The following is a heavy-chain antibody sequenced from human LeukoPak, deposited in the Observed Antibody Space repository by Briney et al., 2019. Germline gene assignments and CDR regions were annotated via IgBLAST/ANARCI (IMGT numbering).Heavy chain of an antibody. Sequence: RPGGSLRLSCAASGFTFSSYSMNWARQAPGKGLEWVSYISSSSSTVYYADSVKGRFTISRDNAKNSLYLQMNSLRAEDTAVYYCARVATNYYDKGAYWGQGTLVTVSS. J-gene: IGHJ4*02. D-gene: IGHD3-22*01. CDR1: GFTFSSYS. CDR3: ARVATNYYDKGAY. V-gene: IGHV3-48*04. CDR2: ISSSSSTV.